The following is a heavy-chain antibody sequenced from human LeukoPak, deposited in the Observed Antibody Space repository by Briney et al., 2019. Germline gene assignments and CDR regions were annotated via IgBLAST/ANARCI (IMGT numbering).Heavy chain of an antibody. CDR3: ARDLGYCSSTSCYTGSDI. D-gene: IGHD2-2*02. V-gene: IGHV4-39*07. CDR2: IYYSRST. CDR1: GGSISSYY. Sequence: SETLSLTCTVSGGSISSYYWGWIRQPPGKGLEWIGSIYYSRSTYYNPSLKRRVTISVDTSKNQFSLKLSSVTAADTAVYYCARDLGYCSSTSCYTGSDIWGQGTMVTVSS. J-gene: IGHJ3*02.